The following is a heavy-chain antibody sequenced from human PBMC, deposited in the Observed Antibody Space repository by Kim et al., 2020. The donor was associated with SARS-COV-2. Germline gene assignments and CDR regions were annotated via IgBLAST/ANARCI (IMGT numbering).Heavy chain of an antibody. D-gene: IGHD6-19*01. J-gene: IGHJ4*02. V-gene: IGHV4-34*01. CDR2: INHSGST. CDR3: ARGHDDGSGWYNVGFDY. Sequence: SETLSLTCAVYGGSFSGYYWSWIRQPPGKGLEWIGEINHSGSTNYNPSLKSRVTISVDTSKNQFSLKLSSVTAADTAVYYCARGHDDGSGWYNVGFDYWGQGTLVTVSS. CDR1: GGSFSGYY.